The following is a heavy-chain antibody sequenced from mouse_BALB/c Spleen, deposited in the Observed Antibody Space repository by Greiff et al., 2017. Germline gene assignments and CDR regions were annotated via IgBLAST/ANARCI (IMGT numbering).Heavy chain of an antibody. V-gene: IGHV1S81*02. CDR2: INPSNGRT. J-gene: IGHJ2*01. CDR3: ASLHY. Sequence: QVQLQQPGAELVKPGASVKLSCKASGYTFTSYWMHWVKQRPGQGLEWIGEINPSNGRTNYNEKFKCKATLTVDKSSSTAYMQLSSLTSEDSAVYYCASLHYWGQGTTLTVSS. CDR1: GYTFTSYW.